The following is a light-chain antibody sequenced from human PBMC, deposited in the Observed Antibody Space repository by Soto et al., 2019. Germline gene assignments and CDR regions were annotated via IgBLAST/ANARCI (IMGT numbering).Light chain of an antibody. CDR1: QSVSNY. V-gene: IGKV3-11*01. J-gene: IGKJ4*01. Sequence: EIVLTQSPATLSLSPGERATLSCRASQSVSNYLAWYQQKPGQAPRLLIYDASNRATGIPARFSGSGSGTDFTITISSLEPEEFAVYYCQQRSNWPLLPFGGGTKVEIK. CDR2: DAS. CDR3: QQRSNWPLLP.